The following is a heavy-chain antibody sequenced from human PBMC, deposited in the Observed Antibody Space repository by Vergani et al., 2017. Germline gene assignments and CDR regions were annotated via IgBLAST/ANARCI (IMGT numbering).Heavy chain of an antibody. V-gene: IGHV3-30*18. CDR3: AKDGHYDFLSGYPKYYYYYYMDV. CDR1: GFTFSSYG. CDR2: ISYDGSNK. Sequence: QVQLVESGGGVVQPGRSLRLSCAASGFTFSSYGMHWVRQAPGKGLEWVAVISYDGSNKYYADSVKGRFTISRDNSKNTLYLQMNSLRAEDTAVYYCAKDGHYDFLSGYPKYYYYYYMDVWGKGTTVTVSS. D-gene: IGHD3-3*01. J-gene: IGHJ6*03.